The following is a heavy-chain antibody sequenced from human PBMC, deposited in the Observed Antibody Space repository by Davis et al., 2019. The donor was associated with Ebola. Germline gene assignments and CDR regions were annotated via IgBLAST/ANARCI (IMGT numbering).Heavy chain of an antibody. J-gene: IGHJ6*02. CDR3: ASQYRDYDFEDYYYGMDV. V-gene: IGHV1-8*01. D-gene: IGHD3-3*01. CDR2: MNPNSGNT. Sequence: ASVKVSCKASGYTFTSYDINWVRQATGQGLEWMGWMNPNSGNTGYAQKFQGRVTMTRNTSISTAYMELSSLRSEDTAVYYCASQYRDYDFEDYYYGMDVWGQGTTVTVSS. CDR1: GYTFTSYD.